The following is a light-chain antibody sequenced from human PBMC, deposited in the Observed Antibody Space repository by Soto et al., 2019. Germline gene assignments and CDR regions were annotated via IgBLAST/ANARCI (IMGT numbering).Light chain of an antibody. CDR2: EVS. V-gene: IGLV2-14*01. J-gene: IGLJ1*01. CDR3: SSYAGSNNYV. Sequence: QSVLTQPASVSGSPGQSITISCTGTSSDVGGYNYVSWYQQHPGKAPKLMIYEVSNRPSGVSNRFSGSKSGNTASLTISGLQAVDEADYYCSSYAGSNNYVFGTGTKV. CDR1: SSDVGGYNY.